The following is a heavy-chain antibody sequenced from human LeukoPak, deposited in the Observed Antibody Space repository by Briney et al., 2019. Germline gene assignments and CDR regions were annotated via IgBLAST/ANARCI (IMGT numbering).Heavy chain of an antibody. J-gene: IGHJ6*04. D-gene: IGHD4-17*01. CDR2: ISYDGSNK. Sequence: PGRSLRLSCAASGFTFGSYGMHWVRQAPGKGLEWVAVISYDGSNKYYADSVKGRFTISRDNSKNTLYLQMNSLRAEDTAVYYCAKVKVTTYYYGMDVWGKGTTVTVSS. CDR1: GFTFGSYG. V-gene: IGHV3-30*18. CDR3: AKVKVTTYYYGMDV.